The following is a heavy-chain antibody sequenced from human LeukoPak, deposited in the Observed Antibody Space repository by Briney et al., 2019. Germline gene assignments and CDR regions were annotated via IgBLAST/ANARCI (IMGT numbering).Heavy chain of an antibody. J-gene: IGHJ4*02. Sequence: KASETLSLTCTVSGVSTGNYYWSWIRQPPGEGLEWLGYIYNSRTPKYNPSLKSRVTISLDTSKNQFFLNLSSVTAADTAVYYCARFYTGYMVDHWGQGTLVTVSS. D-gene: IGHD5-12*01. CDR2: IYNSRTP. CDR3: ARFYTGYMVDH. CDR1: GVSTGNYY. V-gene: IGHV4-59*01.